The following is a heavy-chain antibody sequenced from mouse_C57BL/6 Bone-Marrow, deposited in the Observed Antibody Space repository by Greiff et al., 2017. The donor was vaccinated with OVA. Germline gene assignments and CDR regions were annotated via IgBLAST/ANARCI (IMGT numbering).Heavy chain of an antibody. CDR3: ARESNDGYFAY. J-gene: IGHJ3*01. CDR2: LWTGGGT. CDR1: GFSLTSYA. V-gene: IGHV2-9-1*01. D-gene: IGHD2-3*01. Sequence: QVQLQQSGPGLVAPSQSLSITCTVSGFSLTSYAISWVRQPPGKGLEWLGVLWTGGGTNYNSALKSRLSISKDNSKSQVFLKMNSLQTDDTARYYCARESNDGYFAYWGQGTLVTVSA.